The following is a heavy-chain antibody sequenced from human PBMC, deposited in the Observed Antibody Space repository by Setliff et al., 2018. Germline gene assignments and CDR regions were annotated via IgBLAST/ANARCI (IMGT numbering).Heavy chain of an antibody. CDR2: INKDGSER. CDR1: GLIFSYNW. Sequence: GGSLRLSCVASGLIFSYNWMSWVRQAPGKGLEWVTNINKDGSERNYVDSVKGRFTISRDNAKNSVYLQMNSLRADDTAVYYCVPQGPGYGNGWWTNWFDPWGQGTLVTVSS. V-gene: IGHV3-7*03. J-gene: IGHJ5*02. D-gene: IGHD6-19*01. CDR3: VPQGPGYGNGWWTNWFDP.